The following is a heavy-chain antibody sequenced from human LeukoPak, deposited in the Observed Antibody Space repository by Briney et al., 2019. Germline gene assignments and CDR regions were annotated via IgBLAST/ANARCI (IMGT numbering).Heavy chain of an antibody. CDR1: GFTFDDYA. D-gene: IGHD3-16*01. V-gene: IGHV3-9*01. CDR3: ARGGVDY. CDR2: ISWNSGSI. Sequence: GGSLRLSCAASGFTFDDYAMHWVRQAPGKGLEWVSGISWNSGSIGYADSVKGRFTISRDNAKNTLYLQMNSLRAEDTAVYYCARGGVDYWGQGALVTV. J-gene: IGHJ4*02.